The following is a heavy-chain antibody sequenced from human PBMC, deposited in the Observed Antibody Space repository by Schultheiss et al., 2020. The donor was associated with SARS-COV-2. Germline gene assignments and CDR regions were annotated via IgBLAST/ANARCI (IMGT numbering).Heavy chain of an antibody. CDR3: ARDRYDFWSGYVSYWYFDL. CDR2: IIPIFGTA. J-gene: IGHJ2*01. D-gene: IGHD3-3*01. V-gene: IGHV1-69*01. CDR1: GGTFSSYA. Sequence: KISCKASGGTFSSYAISWVRQAPGQGLEWMGGIIPIFGTANYAQKFQGRVTITADESTSTAYMELISLRSEDTAVYYCARDRYDFWSGYVSYWYFDLWGRGTLVTVSS.